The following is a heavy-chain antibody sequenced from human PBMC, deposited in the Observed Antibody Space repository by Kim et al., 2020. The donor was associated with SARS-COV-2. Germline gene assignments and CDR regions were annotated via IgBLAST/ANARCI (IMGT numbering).Heavy chain of an antibody. CDR3: AKDPAYYYGSGPPFDY. Sequence: SVKGRFTISRDNSKNTLYLQMNSLRAEDTAVYYCAKDPAYYYGSGPPFDYWGQGTLVTVSS. D-gene: IGHD3-10*01. J-gene: IGHJ4*02. V-gene: IGHV3-23*01.